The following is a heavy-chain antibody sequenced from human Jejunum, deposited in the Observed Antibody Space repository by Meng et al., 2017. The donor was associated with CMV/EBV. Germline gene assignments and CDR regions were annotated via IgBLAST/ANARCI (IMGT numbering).Heavy chain of an antibody. J-gene: IGHJ6*02. CDR1: GFTFSTYA. CDR3: ARGRGYFYGMDV. Sequence: CAASGFTFSTYAMNWVRQAPGKGLEWVSVIYSDGSTYYADSVKGRFSISRDNSKNTLYLQMNSLRAEDTAVYYCARGRGYFYGMDVWGQGTTVTVSS. V-gene: IGHV3-53*01. CDR2: IYSDGST.